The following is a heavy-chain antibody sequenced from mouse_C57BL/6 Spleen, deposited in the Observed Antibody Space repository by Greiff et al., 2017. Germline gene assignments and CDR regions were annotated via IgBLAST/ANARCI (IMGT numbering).Heavy chain of an antibody. V-gene: IGHV1-42*01. D-gene: IGHD1-1*01. CDR3: ARDDGSSYDWFAY. Sequence: VQLPQSGPELVKPGASVKISCKASGYSFTGYYMNWVKQSPEKSLEWIGEINPNTGGTTYNQKFKAKATLTVDKSSSTAYMQLKSLTSEDSAVYYGARDDGSSYDWFAYWGQGTLVTVSA. CDR1: GYSFTGYY. CDR2: INPNTGGT. J-gene: IGHJ3*01.